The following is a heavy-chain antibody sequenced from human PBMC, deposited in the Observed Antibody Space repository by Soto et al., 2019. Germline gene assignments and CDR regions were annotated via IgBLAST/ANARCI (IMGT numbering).Heavy chain of an antibody. V-gene: IGHV3-7*01. J-gene: IGHJ4*02. CDR1: GFTFSSYW. CDR3: ARDSPGMATIQDY. CDR2: IKQDGSEK. D-gene: IGHD5-12*01. Sequence: GGSLRLSCAASGFTFSSYWMSWVRQAPGKGLEWVANIKQDGSEKYYVDSVKGRFTISRDNAKNSLYLQMNSLRAEDTAVYYCARDSPGMATIQDYWGQGTLVTVSS.